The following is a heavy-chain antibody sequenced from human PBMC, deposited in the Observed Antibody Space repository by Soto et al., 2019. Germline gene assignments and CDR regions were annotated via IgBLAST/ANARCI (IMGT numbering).Heavy chain of an antibody. J-gene: IGHJ4*02. CDR1: GYTFTSYD. V-gene: IGHV1-8*01. D-gene: IGHD3-10*01. CDR3: ARGRGVRGVRSLGY. Sequence: QVQLVQSGAEVKKPGASVKVSCKASGYTFTSYDINWVRQATGQVLEWMGWMNPNSGNTGYAQKFQGRVTMTRNTSISTDYMELSSLRSEDTAVYYCARGRGVRGVRSLGYWGKGTLVTVSS. CDR2: MNPNSGNT.